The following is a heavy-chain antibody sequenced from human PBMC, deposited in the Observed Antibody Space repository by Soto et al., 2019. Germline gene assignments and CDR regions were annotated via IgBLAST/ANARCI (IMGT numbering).Heavy chain of an antibody. V-gene: IGHV4-59*01. CDR1: GGSISSYY. Sequence: SETLSLTCTVSGGSISSYYWSWIRQPPGKGLEWIGYIYYSGSTNYNPSLESRVTISVDTSKNQFSLKLSSVTAADTAVYYCARAYYDYIWGSYRHYYFDYWGQGTLVTVSS. CDR3: ARAYYDYIWGSYRHYYFDY. J-gene: IGHJ4*02. D-gene: IGHD3-16*02. CDR2: IYYSGST.